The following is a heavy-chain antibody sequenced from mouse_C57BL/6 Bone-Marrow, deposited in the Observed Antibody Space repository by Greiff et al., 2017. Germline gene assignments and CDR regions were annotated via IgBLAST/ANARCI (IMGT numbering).Heavy chain of an antibody. V-gene: IGHV1-64*01. J-gene: IGHJ3*01. CDR3: ARARGKLRLRLAY. CDR2: IHPNSGST. Sequence: QVQLQQPGAELVKPGASVKLSCKASGYTFTSYWMHWVKQRPGQGLEWIGMIHPNSGSTNYNEKFKSKATLTVDKSSSTAYMQLSSLTSEDSAVYYCARARGKLRLRLAYWGQGTLVTVSA. D-gene: IGHD3-2*02. CDR1: GYTFTSYW.